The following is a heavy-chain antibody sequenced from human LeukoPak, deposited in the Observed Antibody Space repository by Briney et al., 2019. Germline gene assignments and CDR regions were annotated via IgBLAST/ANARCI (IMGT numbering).Heavy chain of an antibody. J-gene: IGHJ4*02. CDR3: ARVGSDFWSGYYAYYFDY. V-gene: IGHV3-30-3*01. Sequence: PGGSLRLSCAASGFTFSSYAMHWVRQAPGKGLEWVAVISYDGSNKYYADSVKGRFTISRDNSKNTLYLQMNSLRAEDTAVYYCARVGSDFWSGYYAYYFDYWGQGTLVTVSS. D-gene: IGHD3-3*01. CDR1: GFTFSSYA. CDR2: ISYDGSNK.